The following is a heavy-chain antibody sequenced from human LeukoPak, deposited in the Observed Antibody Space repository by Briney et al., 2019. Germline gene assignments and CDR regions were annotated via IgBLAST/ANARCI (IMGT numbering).Heavy chain of an antibody. CDR2: IKEDDSEI. V-gene: IGHV3-7*03. J-gene: IGHJ4*02. CDR3: ARDDYGSGSWNDY. Sequence: GGSLRLSCAASGFLFSKYWMTWVRQAPGKGLEWVANIKEDDSEIYYVESVKGRFTIPRDNAKNSLYLQMNSLRAEDTALYYCARDDYGSGSWNDYWGQGTLVTVSS. D-gene: IGHD3-10*01. CDR1: GFLFSKYW.